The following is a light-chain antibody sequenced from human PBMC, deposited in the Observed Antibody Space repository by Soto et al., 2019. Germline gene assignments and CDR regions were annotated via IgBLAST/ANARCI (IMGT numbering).Light chain of an antibody. Sequence: EIVLTQSPGTLSLSPGDRATLSCTASQSVSSRLLAWYQQKPGQAPRLLIYGASTRATGIPARFSGSGSGTEFTLTISSLQPEDFAVYYCQQRSNWPITFGQGTRLEIK. CDR1: QSVSSRL. CDR3: QQRSNWPIT. J-gene: IGKJ5*01. CDR2: GAS. V-gene: IGKV3D-20*02.